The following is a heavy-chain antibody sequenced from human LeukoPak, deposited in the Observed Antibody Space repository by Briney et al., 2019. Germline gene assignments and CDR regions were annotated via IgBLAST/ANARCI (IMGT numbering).Heavy chain of an antibody. D-gene: IGHD4-11*01. CDR1: GFTFVHFA. CDR3: ARVQYAFGTVHYYGLDV. CDR2: ISGDAGTT. Sequence: GGSLRLSCATSGFTFVHFAMHWVRQVPGKGLEWVSLISGDAGTTYYADSVKGRFTISRDNSKNTLYLQMNSLRAEDTAVYYCARVQYAFGTVHYYGLDVWGQGTTVTVSS. J-gene: IGHJ6*02. V-gene: IGHV3-43*02.